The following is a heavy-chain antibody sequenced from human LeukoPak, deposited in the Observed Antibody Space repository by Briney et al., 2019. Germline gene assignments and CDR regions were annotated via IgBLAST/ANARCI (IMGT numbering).Heavy chain of an antibody. CDR1: GDTFSSYA. Sequence: SVKVSCKASGDTFSSYAISWVRQAPGQGLEWMGGIIPIFGTANYAQKFQGRVTITTDESTSTAYMELSSLRSEDTAVYYCARAYYYDSSGYYFDYWGQGTLVTVSS. J-gene: IGHJ4*02. CDR2: IIPIFGTA. D-gene: IGHD3-22*01. CDR3: ARAYYYDSSGYYFDY. V-gene: IGHV1-69*05.